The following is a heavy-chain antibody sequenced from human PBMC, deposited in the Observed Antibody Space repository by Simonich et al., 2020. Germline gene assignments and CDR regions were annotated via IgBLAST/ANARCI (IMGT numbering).Heavy chain of an antibody. V-gene: IGHV3-33*01. J-gene: IGHJ6*04. D-gene: IGHD2-8*01. CDR3: ARDRCTNGVCLDV. CDR1: GFTFSSCG. Sequence: QVQLVESGGGVVQPGRSLRLSCAASGFTFSSCGMHWVRQAPGKGRGWVAVIWYDGSNKYYADSVKGRFTISRDNSKNTLYLQMNSLRAEDTAVYYCARDRCTNGVCLDVWGKGTTVTVSS. CDR2: IWYDGSNK.